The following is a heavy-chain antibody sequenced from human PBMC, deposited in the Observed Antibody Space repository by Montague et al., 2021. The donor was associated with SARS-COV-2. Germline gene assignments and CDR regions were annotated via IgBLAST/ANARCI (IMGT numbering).Heavy chain of an antibody. V-gene: IGHV3-48*03. Sequence: SLSLSLDASGFTFSTYEMNWVRQAPGKGLEWVSKISSGGSTMDHADSVKGRFTISRDDAKNSLYLQMNSLRAEDTAVYYCARDRTMIRGIFPYYSGMDLWGQGTTVTVSS. D-gene: IGHD3-10*01. CDR2: ISSGGSTM. CDR1: GFTFSTYE. CDR3: ARDRTMIRGIFPYYSGMDL. J-gene: IGHJ6*02.